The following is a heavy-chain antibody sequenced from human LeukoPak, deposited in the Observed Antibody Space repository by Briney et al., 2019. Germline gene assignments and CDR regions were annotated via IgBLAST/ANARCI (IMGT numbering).Heavy chain of an antibody. CDR3: ARRNGYAFDI. V-gene: IGHV4-28*01. CDR1: GYSISSNDW. CDR2: IFYSGST. D-gene: IGHD2-8*01. Sequence: SETLSLTCAVSGYSISSNDWWGWIRQPPGKGLERIGYIFYSGSTYYNPSLKSRVTMSVDTSKNQFSLKLSSVTAVDTAVYYCARRNGYAFDIWGQGTMVTVSS. J-gene: IGHJ3*02.